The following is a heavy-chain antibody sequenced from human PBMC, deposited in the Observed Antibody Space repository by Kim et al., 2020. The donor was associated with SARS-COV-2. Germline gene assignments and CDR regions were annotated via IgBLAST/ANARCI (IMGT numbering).Heavy chain of an antibody. Sequence: ASVKVSCKASGYTLSNNYMHWVRQAPGQGFEWMGIIILSGSTQYAQSVQGRVTMTRDTSTSTVYMELGSLRSEDTAVYYCAREGSSKEFDYWGQGTLVTV. V-gene: IGHV1-46*01. CDR1: GYTLSNNY. CDR3: AREGSSKEFDY. D-gene: IGHD6-13*01. CDR2: IILSGST. J-gene: IGHJ4*02.